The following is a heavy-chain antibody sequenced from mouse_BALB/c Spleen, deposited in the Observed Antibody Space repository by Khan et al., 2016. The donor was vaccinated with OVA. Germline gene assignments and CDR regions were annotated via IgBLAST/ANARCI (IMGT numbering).Heavy chain of an antibody. CDR1: GDSITSGY. CDR2: ISSSDST. CDR3: ARWNYRYDGYFDY. D-gene: IGHD2-14*01. V-gene: IGHV3-8*02. J-gene: IGHJ2*01. Sequence: EVQLQESGPSLVKPSQTLSLTCSVTGDSITSGYWNWIRKFPGNKLGYMGYISSSDSTFYNPSLKSRISITRDTSKNQYYLQLNSVTTEDTATYYCARWNYRYDGYFDYWGQGTTLTVSS.